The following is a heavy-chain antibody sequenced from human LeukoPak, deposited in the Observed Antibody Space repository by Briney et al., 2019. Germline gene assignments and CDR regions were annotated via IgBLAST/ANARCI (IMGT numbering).Heavy chain of an antibody. Sequence: GESPKTSCKGSGYSFTSYWIGWGRQMPGKGLGWRGIIYSGDSDTRHSPSCQGPITISADKSLSTTYLQWRSLKASDTAMYYCVWATFWSGPVDAFDIWGQGTMVTVSS. CDR2: IYSGDSDT. D-gene: IGHD3-3*01. V-gene: IGHV5-51*01. CDR3: VWATFWSGPVDAFDI. J-gene: IGHJ3*02. CDR1: GYSFTSYW.